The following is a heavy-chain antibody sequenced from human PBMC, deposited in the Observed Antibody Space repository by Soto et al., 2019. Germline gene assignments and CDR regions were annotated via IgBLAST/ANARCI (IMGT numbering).Heavy chain of an antibody. CDR3: ARTRVIAARSPYDY. CDR2: IKQDGSEK. D-gene: IGHD6-6*01. J-gene: IGHJ4*02. V-gene: IGHV3-7*01. Sequence: EVQLVESGGGLVQPGGSRRLSCAASGFTFSTYWMSWVRQVPGKGLEWVANIKQDGSEKYYVDSVKGRFTISRDNAKNSLYLQMNSLRAEDTAVYYCARTRVIAARSPYDYWGQGTLVTVSS. CDR1: GFTFSTYW.